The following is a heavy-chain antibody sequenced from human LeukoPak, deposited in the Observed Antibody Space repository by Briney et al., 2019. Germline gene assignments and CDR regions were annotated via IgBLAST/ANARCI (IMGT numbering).Heavy chain of an antibody. CDR2: IYPGDSDT. J-gene: IGHJ1*01. D-gene: IGHD3-9*01. CDR1: GYRFTSYW. V-gene: IGHV5-51*01. Sequence: GESLKISCKGSGYRFTSYWISWVRPMPGKGVEWMGIIYPGDSDTRYSPSFQGKVTISADKSISTASLQWSSLKASDTAMYYCARLAGTVDILTGYYVAEYFQHWGQGTLVTVSS. CDR3: ARLAGTVDILTGYYVAEYFQH.